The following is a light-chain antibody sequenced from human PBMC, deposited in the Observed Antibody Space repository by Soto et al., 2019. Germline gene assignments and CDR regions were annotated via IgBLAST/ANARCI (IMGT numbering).Light chain of an antibody. V-gene: IGKV1D-16*01. J-gene: IGKJ4*01. CDR2: AAS. Sequence: DVQMTQSPSSLSASVGDRVTITCRASQDINSWLAWYQQKPGNAPKSLIYAASSLQTGVPSRFSGSASGTHFTLTISNLQPDDSATYYCQQYNISPLTFGGGTKVEIK. CDR3: QQYNISPLT. CDR1: QDINSW.